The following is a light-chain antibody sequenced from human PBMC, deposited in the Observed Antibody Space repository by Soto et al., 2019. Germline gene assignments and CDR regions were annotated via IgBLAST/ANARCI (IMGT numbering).Light chain of an antibody. V-gene: IGKV3-20*01. Sequence: IVLTQSPGTLSLSPGERATLSCRASQSVYSDFLAWYQQKPGQAPRLLIYGASSRATGIPDRFSGSGSGTGFTLTISRLEPEDFAVYYCQQYGSSPLTFGGGTKVEIK. CDR2: GAS. J-gene: IGKJ4*01. CDR1: QSVYSDF. CDR3: QQYGSSPLT.